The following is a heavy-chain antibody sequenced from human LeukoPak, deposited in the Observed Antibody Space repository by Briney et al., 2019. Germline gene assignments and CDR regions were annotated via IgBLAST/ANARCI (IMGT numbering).Heavy chain of an antibody. Sequence: SETLSLTCTVSGDSISSSSYYWGWIRQPPGTGLEWIGTIFYSGSTNYNPSLKSRVTMSVDTSKNQFSLKLSSVTAADTAVYYCARDRTLAVAGNYYYYMDVWGKGTTVTISS. CDR1: GDSISSSSYY. CDR3: ARDRTLAVAGNYYYYMDV. J-gene: IGHJ6*03. D-gene: IGHD6-19*01. CDR2: IFYSGST. V-gene: IGHV4-39*07.